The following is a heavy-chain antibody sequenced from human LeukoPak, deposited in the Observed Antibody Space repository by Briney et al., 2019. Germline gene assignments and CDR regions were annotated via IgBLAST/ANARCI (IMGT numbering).Heavy chain of an antibody. CDR1: GGSISSYY. J-gene: IGHJ4*02. CDR2: IYYSGST. CDR3: ARVFGTYYYDSGVFGASYFDS. D-gene: IGHD3-22*01. V-gene: IGHV4-59*01. Sequence: SETLSLTCTVSGGSISSYYWSWIRQPPGKGLEWIGYIYYSGSTNYNPSLKSRVTISVDTSKNQFSLKLSSVTAADTAVYYCARVFGTYYYDSGVFGASYFDSWGQGTLVTVSS.